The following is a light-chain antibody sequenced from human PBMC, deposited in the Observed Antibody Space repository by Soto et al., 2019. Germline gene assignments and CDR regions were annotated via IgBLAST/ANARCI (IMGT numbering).Light chain of an antibody. CDR1: GTDVGGYNY. Sequence: QSALTQPASVSGSPGQSIAISCTGTGTDVGGYNYVSWYQQQPGKAPKLMIYEVSNRPSGVSNRFSGSKSGNTASLTISGLQAEDEADYYCSSYTSSSTPHVVFGGGTKLTVL. J-gene: IGLJ2*01. CDR3: SSYTSSSTPHVV. V-gene: IGLV2-14*01. CDR2: EVS.